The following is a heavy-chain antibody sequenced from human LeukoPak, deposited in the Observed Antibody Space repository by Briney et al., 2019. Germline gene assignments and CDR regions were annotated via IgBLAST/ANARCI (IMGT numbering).Heavy chain of an antibody. V-gene: IGHV3-23*01. J-gene: IGHJ4*02. CDR3: AKSPVNGWYFYSDY. CDR1: GFTFSSYA. D-gene: IGHD6-19*01. Sequence: PGGSLRLSCAASGFTFSSYAMNWVRQAPGKGLEWVSTTSASGSSTYYADFVKGRFTISRDNSKNTLYLQMNGLRAEDTAIYYCAKSPVNGWYFYSDYWGQGTLVTVSS. CDR2: TSASGSST.